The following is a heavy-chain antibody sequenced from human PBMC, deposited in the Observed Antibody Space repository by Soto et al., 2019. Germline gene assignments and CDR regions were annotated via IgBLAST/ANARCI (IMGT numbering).Heavy chain of an antibody. Sequence: QVQLQESGPGLVKPSETLSLTCTVPDDFRSSYKWSWIRQPPGRRLEWIGYIDSNGGTSYNPSLQSRVTISIDTSTKQFSLKLSSVTAADTAVYYCVRQGFGRLHGLVDVWGQGTTVTVSS. CDR1: DDFRSSYK. D-gene: IGHD3-10*01. CDR2: IDSNGGT. J-gene: IGHJ6*02. CDR3: VRQGFGRLHGLVDV. V-gene: IGHV4-59*08.